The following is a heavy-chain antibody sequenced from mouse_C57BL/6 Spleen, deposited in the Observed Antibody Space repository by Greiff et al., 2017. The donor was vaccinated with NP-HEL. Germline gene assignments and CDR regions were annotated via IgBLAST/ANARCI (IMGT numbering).Heavy chain of an antibody. CDR2: ISSGSSTI. CDR3: ASLGLDFDY. V-gene: IGHV5-17*01. D-gene: IGHD4-1*01. Sequence: EVKVVESGGGLVKPGGSLKLSCAASGFTFSDYGMHWVRQAPEKGLEWVAYISSGSSTIYYADTVKGRFTISRDNAKNTLFLQMTSLRSEDTAMYYCASLGLDFDYWGQGTTLTVSS. J-gene: IGHJ2*01. CDR1: GFTFSDYG.